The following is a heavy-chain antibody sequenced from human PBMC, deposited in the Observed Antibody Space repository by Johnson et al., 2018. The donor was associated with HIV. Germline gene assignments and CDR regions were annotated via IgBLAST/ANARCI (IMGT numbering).Heavy chain of an antibody. CDR2: ISWNSDTI. D-gene: IGHD3-3*01. CDR3: AKGGPLFVDAFDI. Sequence: VQLVESGGGWVQPGRSLRVSCAASGFTFDEYVIHWVRQAPGKGLEWVSGISWNSDTIGYADSAKGRFAISRDNAKNSLYLQMNSLRAEDTALYYCAKGGPLFVDAFDIWGLGTMVTVSS. J-gene: IGHJ3*02. V-gene: IGHV3-9*01. CDR1: GFTFDEYV.